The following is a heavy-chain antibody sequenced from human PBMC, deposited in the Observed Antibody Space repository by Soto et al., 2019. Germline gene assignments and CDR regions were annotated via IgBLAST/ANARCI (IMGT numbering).Heavy chain of an antibody. D-gene: IGHD2-15*01. Sequence: SETLSLTCTVSGGSISSYYWSWIRQPPGKGLEWIGYIYYSGSTNYNPSLKSRVTTSVDTSKNQFSLKLSSVTAADTAVYYCARVVAATLDYWGQGTLVTVPS. CDR1: GGSISSYY. CDR2: IYYSGST. CDR3: ARVVAATLDY. J-gene: IGHJ4*02. V-gene: IGHV4-59*01.